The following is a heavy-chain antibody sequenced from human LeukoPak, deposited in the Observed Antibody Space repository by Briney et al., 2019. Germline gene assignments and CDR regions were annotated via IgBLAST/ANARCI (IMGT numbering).Heavy chain of an antibody. CDR2: INPSGGST. CDR1: GYTFTSYY. CDR3: ARKSAGCSGGSCYTNYKNYYYYYGMDV. J-gene: IGHJ6*02. V-gene: IGHV1-46*01. D-gene: IGHD2-15*01. Sequence: ASVKVSCKASGYTFTSYYMHWVRQAPGQGLEWMGIINPSGGSTSYAQKFQGRVTMTRDTSTSTVYMELSSLRSEDTAVYYCARKSAGCSGGSCYTNYKNYYYYYGMDVWGQGTTVTVSS.